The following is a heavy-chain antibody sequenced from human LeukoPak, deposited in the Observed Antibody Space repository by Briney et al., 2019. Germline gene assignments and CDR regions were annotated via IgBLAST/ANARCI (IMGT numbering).Heavy chain of an antibody. CDR3: ARDSSSWYNAFDI. CDR1: GFTFNTYW. V-gene: IGHV3-74*01. J-gene: IGHJ3*02. CDR2: IGNDGSDV. D-gene: IGHD6-13*01. Sequence: PGGSLRLSCAASGFTFNTYWMHWVRQAPGKGLVWVSRIGNDGSDVSYVDSVKGRFTISRDNAKNSLYLQMNSLRAEDTAVYYCARDSSSWYNAFDIWGQGTMVTVSS.